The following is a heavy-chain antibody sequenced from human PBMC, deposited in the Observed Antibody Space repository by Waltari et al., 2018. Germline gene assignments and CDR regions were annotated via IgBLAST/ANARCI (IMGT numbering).Heavy chain of an antibody. Sequence: QVQLQQWGAGLLKPSETLSLTCAVYGGSFSGYYWSWIRQPPGKGLEWIGEINHSGSTIYHPSLRSRVTIAVDSSTNQFALKLGSVTAADTSVYYCARGLRVGDPGGYWGQGTLVTVSS. CDR1: GGSFSGYY. V-gene: IGHV4-34*01. D-gene: IGHD1-26*01. CDR2: INHSGST. CDR3: ARGLRVGDPGGY. J-gene: IGHJ4*02.